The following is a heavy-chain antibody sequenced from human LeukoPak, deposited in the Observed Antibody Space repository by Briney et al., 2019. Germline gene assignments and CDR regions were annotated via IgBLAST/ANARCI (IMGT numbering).Heavy chain of an antibody. D-gene: IGHD4-23*01. CDR1: GGSISSYY. V-gene: IGHV4-59*08. CDR3: ASTVAVGYYYYYGMDV. CDR2: IYYSGST. J-gene: IGHJ6*02. Sequence: PSETLSLTCTVSGGSISSYYWSWIRQPPGKGLEWIGYIYYSGSTNYNPSLKSRVSISVDTSKNQFSLKLSSVTAADTAVYYCASTVAVGYYYYYGMDVWGQGTTVTVSS.